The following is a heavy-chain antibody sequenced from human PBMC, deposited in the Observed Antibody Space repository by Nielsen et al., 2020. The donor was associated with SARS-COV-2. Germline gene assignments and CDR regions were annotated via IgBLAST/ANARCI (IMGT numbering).Heavy chain of an antibody. CDR1: GFTFSSYG. Sequence: GESLKISCAASGFTFSSYGMHWVRQAPGKGLEWVAVIWYDGSNKYYADSVKGRFTISRDNSKNTLYLQMNSLRAEDTAVYYCARVGPMDSSWSPGEDYFDYWGQGTLVTVSS. CDR2: IWYDGSNK. CDR3: ARVGPMDSSWSPGEDYFDY. J-gene: IGHJ4*02. D-gene: IGHD6-13*01. V-gene: IGHV3-33*08.